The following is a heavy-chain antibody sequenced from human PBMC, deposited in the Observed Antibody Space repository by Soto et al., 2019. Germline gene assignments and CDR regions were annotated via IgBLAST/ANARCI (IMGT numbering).Heavy chain of an antibody. Sequence: ASVKLSCKASGYTFTSYYMHWVRQAPGQGLEWMGIINPSGGSTSYAQKFQGRVTMTRDTSTSTVYMELSSLRSEDTAVYYCARVEMATKLIYGREVWGNGTTVSVST. CDR1: GYTFTSYY. J-gene: IGHJ6*04. CDR2: INPSGGST. CDR3: ARVEMATKLIYGREV. V-gene: IGHV1-46*01. D-gene: IGHD5-12*01.